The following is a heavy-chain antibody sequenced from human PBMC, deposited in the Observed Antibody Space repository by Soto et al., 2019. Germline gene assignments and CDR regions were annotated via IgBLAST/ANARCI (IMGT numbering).Heavy chain of an antibody. CDR1: GFTFGSYG. CDR3: AKRPLPPAMNTIFGVVVRGEDH. J-gene: IGHJ4*02. Sequence: QGQLMESGGGVVQPGKSLSLSCAASGFTFGSYGMNWVRQAPGKGLEWVAAISYLGDEQFYADSVRGRFTISRDNSKNTLYLQMESLSADDTAVYYCAKRPLPPAMNTIFGVVVRGEDHWGQGTLVIVSS. D-gene: IGHD3-3*01. CDR2: ISYLGDEQ. V-gene: IGHV3-30*18.